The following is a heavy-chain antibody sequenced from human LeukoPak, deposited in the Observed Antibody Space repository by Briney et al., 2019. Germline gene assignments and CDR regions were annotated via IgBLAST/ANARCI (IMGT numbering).Heavy chain of an antibody. CDR3: AKDINGYYYDSSGAG. V-gene: IGHV3-30-3*01. CDR1: GFTFSSYA. D-gene: IGHD3-22*01. Sequence: GGSLRLSCAASGFTFSSYAMHWVRQAPGKGLEWVAVISYDGSNKYYADSVKGRFTISRDNSKDTLYLQMNSLRAEDTAVYYCAKDINGYYYDSSGAGWGQGTLVTVSS. CDR2: ISYDGSNK. J-gene: IGHJ4*02.